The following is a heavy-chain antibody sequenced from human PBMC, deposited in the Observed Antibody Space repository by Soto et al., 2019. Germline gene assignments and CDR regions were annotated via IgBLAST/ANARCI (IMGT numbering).Heavy chain of an antibody. CDR3: ARELRQVAANPSVDY. Sequence: GSLRLSCAASGFTVSSNYMSWVRQAPGKGLEWVSTIYSGGTTYYADSVKDRFTISRDNSKNTLYLQMNSLRAEDTAVYYCARELRQVAANPSVDYWGQGTLVTVSS. CDR2: IYSGGTT. J-gene: IGHJ4*02. V-gene: IGHV3-66*01. D-gene: IGHD2-15*01. CDR1: GFTVSSNY.